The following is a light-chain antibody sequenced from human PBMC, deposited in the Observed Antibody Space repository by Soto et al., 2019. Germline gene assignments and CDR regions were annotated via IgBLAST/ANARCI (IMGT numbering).Light chain of an antibody. CDR2: EVS. CDR3: SSSTSSSYV. CDR1: SSDVGGYNY. Sequence: QSVLTQPASGSGSPGQSITISCTGTSSDVGGYNYVSWYQQHPGKASKLMIYEVSNRPSGVSNRFSGSKSGNTASLTISGLQAEDEADYYCSSSTSSSYVFGTGTKVTLL. V-gene: IGLV2-14*01. J-gene: IGLJ1*01.